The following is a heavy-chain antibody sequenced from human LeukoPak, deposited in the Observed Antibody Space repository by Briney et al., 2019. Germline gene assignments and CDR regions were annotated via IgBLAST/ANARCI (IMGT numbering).Heavy chain of an antibody. V-gene: IGHV3-30*18. Sequence: PGGSLRLSCAASGLTFSSYGMHWVRQAPGKGLEWVAVISYDGSNKYYADSVKGRFTISRDNSKNTLYLQMSSLRAEDTAVYYCAKGNWDLGYFDYWGQGTLVTVSS. J-gene: IGHJ4*02. CDR3: AKGNWDLGYFDY. D-gene: IGHD7-27*01. CDR1: GLTFSSYG. CDR2: ISYDGSNK.